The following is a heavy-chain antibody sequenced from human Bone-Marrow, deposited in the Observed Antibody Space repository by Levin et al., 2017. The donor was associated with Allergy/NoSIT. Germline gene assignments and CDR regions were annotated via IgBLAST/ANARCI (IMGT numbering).Heavy chain of an antibody. V-gene: IGHV3-33*01. J-gene: IGHJ5*02. CDR2: IWFDGNKK. Sequence: GESLKISCAASGFSFKNSGMLWVRQAPGKGLEWVAVIWFDGNKKYYADSVQGRFTISRDSSKNTLFLQMNSLRVEDTAVYYCARGSGWGSNYLDPWGLGTLVTVSS. D-gene: IGHD6-19*01. CDR3: ARGSGWGSNYLDP. CDR1: GFSFKNSG.